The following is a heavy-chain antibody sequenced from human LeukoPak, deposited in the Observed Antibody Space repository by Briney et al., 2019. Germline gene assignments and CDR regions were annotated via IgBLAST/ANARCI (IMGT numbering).Heavy chain of an antibody. CDR1: GYTFTSYY. Sequence: VASVKVSCKASGYTFTSYYIHWVRQAPGQGLEWMGIINPSGGSTAYAQKFQGRVPMTRDTSTSTVYMELSSLTSEDTAVYYCARGSGVGGSGPFDYWGQGTLVIVSS. D-gene: IGHD3-10*01. CDR2: INPSGGST. J-gene: IGHJ4*01. CDR3: ARGSGVGGSGPFDY. V-gene: IGHV1-46*01.